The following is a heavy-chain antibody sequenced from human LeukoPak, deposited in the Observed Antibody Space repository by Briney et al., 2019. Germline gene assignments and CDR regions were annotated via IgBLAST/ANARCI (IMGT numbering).Heavy chain of an antibody. CDR1: GGSISIGDYY. V-gene: IGHV4-30-4*01. CDR2: IYYSGST. J-gene: IGHJ4*02. D-gene: IGHD4-23*01. CDR3: ARGSGGNWRD. Sequence: SETLSLTCTVSGGSISIGDYYWSWIRQPPGKGLEWIGYIYYSGSTYYNPSLKSRVTISVDTSKNQFSLKLSSVTAADTAVYYCARGSGGNWRDWGQGTLVTVSS.